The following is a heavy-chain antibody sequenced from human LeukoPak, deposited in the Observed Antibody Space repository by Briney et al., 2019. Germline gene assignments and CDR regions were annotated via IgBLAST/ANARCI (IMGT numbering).Heavy chain of an antibody. CDR2: TYYRSKWYN. V-gene: IGHV6-1*01. D-gene: IGHD6-13*01. CDR3: ARGLAAAGYYNNFDY. J-gene: IGHJ4*02. Sequence: SQTLSLTCAISGDSVSRNSAAWNWIRQSPSRGLEWLGRTYYRSKWYNDYAVSVKSRITINPDTSKNQSSLQLNSVTPEDTAVYYCARGLAAAGYYNNFDYWGQGTLVTVSS. CDR1: GDSVSRNSAA.